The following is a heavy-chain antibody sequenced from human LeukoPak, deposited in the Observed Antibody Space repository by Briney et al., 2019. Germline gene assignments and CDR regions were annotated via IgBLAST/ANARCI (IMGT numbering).Heavy chain of an antibody. Sequence: AGGSLRPSCAASGFTFSTYTMAWVRQAPGKGLGWVAMISSDEANKYYADSVKGRFTISRDNSKNTLYLQMSSLRAEDTAMYYCARSDVNSGYDFLDYWGQGTLVTVSS. CDR2: ISSDEANK. CDR3: ARSDVNSGYDFLDY. CDR1: GFTFSTYT. D-gene: IGHD5-12*01. V-gene: IGHV3-30-3*01. J-gene: IGHJ4*02.